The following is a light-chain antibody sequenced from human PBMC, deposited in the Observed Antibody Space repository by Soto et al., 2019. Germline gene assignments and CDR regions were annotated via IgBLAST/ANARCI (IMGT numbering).Light chain of an antibody. CDR2: GAS. Sequence: IILTQSPRTLSLSPRERATLSCRASQSLSTYVAWYQQQPGQAPRLLIYGASKRATGIPDRFSGSGSGTDFTLTISRLEPEDFAVYYCQQRSNWLTFGGGTKVDIK. CDR1: QSLSTY. CDR3: QQRSNWLT. V-gene: IGKV3-11*01. J-gene: IGKJ4*01.